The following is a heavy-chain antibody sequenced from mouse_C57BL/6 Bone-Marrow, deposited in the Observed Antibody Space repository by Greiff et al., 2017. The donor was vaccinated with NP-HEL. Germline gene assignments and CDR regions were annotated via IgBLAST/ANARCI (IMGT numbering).Heavy chain of an antibody. V-gene: IGHV1-82*01. Sequence: QVQLQQSGPELVKPGASVKISCKASGYAFSSSWMNWVKQRPGKGLEWIGRIYPGDGDTNYNGKFKGKATLTADKSSSTAYMQLSSLTSEDSAVYFCARRDYYNGSSYEGYWYFDVWGTGTTVTVSS. CDR2: IYPGDGDT. D-gene: IGHD1-1*01. CDR1: GYAFSSSW. J-gene: IGHJ1*03. CDR3: ARRDYYNGSSYEGYWYFDV.